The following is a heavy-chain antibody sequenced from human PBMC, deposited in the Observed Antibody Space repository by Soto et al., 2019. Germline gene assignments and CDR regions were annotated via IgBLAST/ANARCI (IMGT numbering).Heavy chain of an antibody. J-gene: IGHJ4*02. CDR3: ASGARQLVNEDYFDY. CDR2: INPNSGDT. V-gene: IGHV1-2*02. Sequence: ASVKVSCKASGYTFTGFYMHWARQAPGQGLEWMGWINPNSGDTNYVQKFQGRVTMTRDTSITTAYMELSRLTSDDTAVYYCASGARQLVNEDYFDYWGQGTLVTVSS. D-gene: IGHD6-6*01. CDR1: GYTFTGFY.